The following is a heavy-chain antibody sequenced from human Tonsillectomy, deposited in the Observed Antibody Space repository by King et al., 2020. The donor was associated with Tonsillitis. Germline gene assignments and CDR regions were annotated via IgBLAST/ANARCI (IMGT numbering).Heavy chain of an antibody. CDR1: GFTFDDYA. CDR3: AKDMGVAVPAAIFYYYGMDV. V-gene: IGHV3-43D*03. J-gene: IGHJ6*02. Sequence: VQLVESGGVVVQPGGSLRLSCAASGFTFDDYAMHWVRQAPGKGLEWVSLISWDGGSIFYADSVKGRFTISRDNSKNSLYLQMNSLRVEDTALYYCAKDMGVAVPAAIFYYYGMDVWGQGTTVTVSS. CDR2: ISWDGGSI. D-gene: IGHD2-2*01.